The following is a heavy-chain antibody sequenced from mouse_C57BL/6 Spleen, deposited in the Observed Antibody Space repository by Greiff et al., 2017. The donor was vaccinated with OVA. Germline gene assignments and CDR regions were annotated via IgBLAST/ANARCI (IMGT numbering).Heavy chain of an antibody. CDR1: GYAFSSSW. CDR2: IYPGDGDT. CDR3: ARLGPREYYFDY. D-gene: IGHD3-1*01. V-gene: IGHV1-82*01. J-gene: IGHJ2*01. Sequence: VQLQQSGPELVKPGASVKISCKASGYAFSSSWMNWVKQRPGKGLEWIGRIYPGDGDTNYNGKFKGKATLTADKSSSTAYMQLSSLTSEDSAVYFCARLGPREYYFDYWGQGTTLTVSS.